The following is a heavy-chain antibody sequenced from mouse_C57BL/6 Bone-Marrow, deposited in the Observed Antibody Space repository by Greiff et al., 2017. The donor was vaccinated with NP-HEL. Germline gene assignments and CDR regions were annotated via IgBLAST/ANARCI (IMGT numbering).Heavy chain of an antibody. V-gene: IGHV3-6*01. CDR1: GYSITSGYY. D-gene: IGHD1-1*02. Sequence: EVKLMESGPGLVKPSQSLSLTCSVTGYSITSGYYWNWIRQFPGNKLEWMGYISYDGSNNYNPSLKNRISITRDTSKNQFFLKLNSVTTEDTATYYCARDEGSYPWYFDVWGTGTTVTVSS. CDR3: ARDEGSYPWYFDV. CDR2: ISYDGSN. J-gene: IGHJ1*03.